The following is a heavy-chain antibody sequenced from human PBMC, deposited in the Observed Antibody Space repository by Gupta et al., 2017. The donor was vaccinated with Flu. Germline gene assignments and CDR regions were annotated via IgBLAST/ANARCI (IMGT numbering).Heavy chain of an antibody. V-gene: IGHV4-59*01. CDR3: ARNQAPYGDGYYYYYCMDV. D-gene: IGHD4-17*01. CDR2: CYYSGGT. CDR1: GGSISSYF. Sequence: QVQLQESVPGLVKPSETLSLPCTVSGGSISSYFWSCIRQPPGKGLEWIGYCYYSGGTTYNPSLKSRVTISVDTSKNQFSLKLSSVTAADTAVYYCARNQAPYGDGYYYYYCMDVWGQGTTVTVSS. J-gene: IGHJ6*02.